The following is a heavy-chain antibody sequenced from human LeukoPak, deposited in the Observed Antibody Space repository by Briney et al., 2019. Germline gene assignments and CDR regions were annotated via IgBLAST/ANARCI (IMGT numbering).Heavy chain of an antibody. D-gene: IGHD1-26*01. J-gene: IGHJ4*02. CDR3: ARDIREVGATHYFDY. CDR1: GGSFSGYY. CDR2: INHSGST. Sequence: PSETLSLTCAVYGGSFSGYYWSWIRQPPGKGLEWIGEINHSGSTNYNPSLKSRVTISVDTSKNQFSLKLSSVTAADTAVYYCARDIREVGATHYFDYWGQGTLVTVTS. V-gene: IGHV4-34*01.